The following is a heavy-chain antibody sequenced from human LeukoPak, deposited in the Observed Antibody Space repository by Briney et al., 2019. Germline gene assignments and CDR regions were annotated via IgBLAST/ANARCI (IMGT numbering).Heavy chain of an antibody. Sequence: GGSLRLSCAASGFTFSSYAMSWVRQAPGKGLEWVSAISGSGGSTYYADSVKGRFTISRDNSKNTLYLQMNSLRAEDTAVYYCAREGNWNDADRIYDAFDIWGQGTMVTVSP. CDR3: AREGNWNDADRIYDAFDI. V-gene: IGHV3-23*01. CDR1: GFTFSSYA. J-gene: IGHJ3*02. D-gene: IGHD1-1*01. CDR2: ISGSGGST.